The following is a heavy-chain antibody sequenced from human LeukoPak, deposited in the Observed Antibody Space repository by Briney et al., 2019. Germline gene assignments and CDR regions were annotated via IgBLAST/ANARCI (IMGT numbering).Heavy chain of an antibody. CDR2: ISSSSSYI. V-gene: IGHV3-21*01. Sequence: PGGSLRLSCAASGFTFSSYSMNWVRQAPGKGLEWVSSISSSSSYIYYADSVKGRFTISRDNAKNSLYLQMNSLRAEDTAVYYCARGGIVASRATDWYYYYYMDVWGKGTTVTISS. CDR1: GFTFSSYS. D-gene: IGHD1-26*01. CDR3: ARGGIVASRATDWYYYYYMDV. J-gene: IGHJ6*03.